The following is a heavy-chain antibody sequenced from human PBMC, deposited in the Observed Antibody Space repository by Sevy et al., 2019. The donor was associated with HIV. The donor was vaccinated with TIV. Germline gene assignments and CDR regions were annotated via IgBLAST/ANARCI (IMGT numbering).Heavy chain of an antibody. J-gene: IGHJ4*02. CDR2: IKSKADGGTP. CDR3: GYSEYGYYYDY. D-gene: IGHD1-26*01. V-gene: IGHV3-15*01. CDR1: GFIFSNAW. Sequence: GGSLRLSCGASGFIFSNAWMSWVRQAPGKGLEWVGRIKSKADGGTPDYAAPVKGTFTILRDDSLNTLYLQMNSLRTDDTAVYYCGYSEYGYYYDYWGQGTLVTVSS.